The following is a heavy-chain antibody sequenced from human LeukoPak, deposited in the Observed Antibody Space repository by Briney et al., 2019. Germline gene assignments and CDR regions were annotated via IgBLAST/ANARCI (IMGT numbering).Heavy chain of an antibody. CDR2: ISDSVGNT. CDR3: AKDGFRGDCIGGSCYPFDP. D-gene: IGHD2-15*01. J-gene: IGHJ5*02. CDR1: VFTFSIFA. V-gene: IGHV3-23*01. Sequence: VGSLRLSCAASVFTFSIFAISLGPQAPGGGRWWGSTISDSVGNTYYADSVKGRFTISRDHSKTTLYLHMNSLRAEETALYYCAKDGFRGDCIGGSCYPFDPWGQGTLVTVSS.